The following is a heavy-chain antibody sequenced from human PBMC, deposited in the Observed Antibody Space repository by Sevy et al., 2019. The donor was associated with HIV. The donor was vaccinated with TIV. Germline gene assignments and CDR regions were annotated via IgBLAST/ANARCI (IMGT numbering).Heavy chain of an antibody. Sequence: SETLSLTCTVSGGSISSSSYYWGWIRQPPGKGLEWIGSIYYSGSTYYNPSLKSRVTISVDTSKNQFSLKLSSVTAADTVVYYCARHWVARGPNYYDSSGPWRAPLYNWFDPWGQGTLVTVSS. J-gene: IGHJ5*02. CDR1: GGSISSSSYY. V-gene: IGHV4-39*01. D-gene: IGHD3-22*01. CDR2: IYYSGST. CDR3: ARHWVARGPNYYDSSGPWRAPLYNWFDP.